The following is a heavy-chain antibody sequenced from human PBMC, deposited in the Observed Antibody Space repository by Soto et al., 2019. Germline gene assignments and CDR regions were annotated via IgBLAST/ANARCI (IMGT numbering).Heavy chain of an antibody. V-gene: IGHV3-9*01. J-gene: IGHJ4*02. CDR1: GFTFDDYA. Sequence: GGSLRLSCAASGFTFDDYAMHWVRQAPGKGLEWVSGIIWNSGSMGYADSVKGRFTISRDNAKNSLYLQMNILRAEDTALYYCAKDISGDYGEGGLSFFHYWGQGTLVTVSS. CDR2: IIWNSGSM. CDR3: AKDISGDYGEGGLSFFHY. D-gene: IGHD2-21*02.